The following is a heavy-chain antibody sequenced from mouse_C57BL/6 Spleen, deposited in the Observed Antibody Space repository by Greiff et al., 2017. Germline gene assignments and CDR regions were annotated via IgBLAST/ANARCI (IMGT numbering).Heavy chain of an antibody. CDR2: ISSGGSYT. V-gene: IGHV5-6*02. CDR3: ARQGITTEFAY. D-gene: IGHD2-4*01. CDR1: GFTFSSYG. J-gene: IGHJ3*01. Sequence: EVMLVESGGDLVKPGGSLKLSCAASGFTFSSYGMSWVRQTPDKRLEWVATISSGGSYTYYPDSVKGRFTISRDNAKNTLYLQMSSLKSEDTAMYYCARQGITTEFAYWGQGTLVTVSA.